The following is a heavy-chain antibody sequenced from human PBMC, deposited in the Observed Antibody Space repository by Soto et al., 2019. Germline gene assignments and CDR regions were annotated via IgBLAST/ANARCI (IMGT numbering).Heavy chain of an antibody. J-gene: IGHJ6*02. D-gene: IGHD2-2*01. V-gene: IGHV3-30*18. Sequence: GGSLRLSCAASGFTFSSYGMHWVRQAPGKGLEWVAVISYDGSNKYYADSVKGRFTISRDNSKNTLYLQMNSLRAEDTAVYYCAKGVYQLLFSDGMDVWGQGTTVTVSS. CDR2: ISYDGSNK. CDR1: GFTFSSYG. CDR3: AKGVYQLLFSDGMDV.